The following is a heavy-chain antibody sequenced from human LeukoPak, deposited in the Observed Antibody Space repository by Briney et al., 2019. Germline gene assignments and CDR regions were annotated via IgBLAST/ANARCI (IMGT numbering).Heavy chain of an antibody. V-gene: IGHV1-18*01. D-gene: IGHD1-1*01. CDR2: ISAHSGNT. J-gene: IGHJ4*02. CDR3: ARDLSSGGWTLEFDY. CDR1: GYTFSTYG. Sequence: ASVKVSCETSGYTFSTYGITWVRQAPGQGFQWMGWISAHSGNTKYAENFQGRISLTTDTSATTAYMELRSLTSDDTAVYYCARDLSSGGWTLEFDYWGQGSLVTVAS.